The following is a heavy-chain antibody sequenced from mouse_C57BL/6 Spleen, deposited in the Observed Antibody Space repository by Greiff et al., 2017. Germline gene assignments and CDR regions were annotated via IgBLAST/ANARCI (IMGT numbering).Heavy chain of an antibody. CDR1: GFTFSSYA. J-gene: IGHJ4*01. Sequence: EVQLVESGGGLVKPGGSLKLSCAASGFTFSSYAMSWVRQTPEKRLEWVATISDGGSYTYYPDNVKGRFTISGDNAKNNLYLQMSHLKSEDTAMYCCAREKYDSDDYAVDYWGQGTSVTVSS. CDR3: AREKYDSDDYAVDY. V-gene: IGHV5-4*01. CDR2: ISDGGSYT. D-gene: IGHD2-3*01.